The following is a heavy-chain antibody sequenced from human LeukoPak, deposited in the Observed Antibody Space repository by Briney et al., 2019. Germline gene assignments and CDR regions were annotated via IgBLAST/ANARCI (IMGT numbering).Heavy chain of an antibody. D-gene: IGHD6-13*01. V-gene: IGHV3-30*02. J-gene: IGHJ4*02. CDR1: GFTFSSYG. CDR2: IRYDGSNK. CDR3: AELGYTDY. Sequence: GGSPRLSCAASGFTFSSYGMHWVRQAPGKGLEWVAFIRYDGSNKYYADSVEGRFTISRDNSKNTLYLQMNSLRAEDTAVYYCAELGYTDYRGQGTLVTVSS.